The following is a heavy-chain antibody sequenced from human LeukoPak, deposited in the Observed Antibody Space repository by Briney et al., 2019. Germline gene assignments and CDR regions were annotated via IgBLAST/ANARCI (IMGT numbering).Heavy chain of an antibody. D-gene: IGHD3-3*01. J-gene: IGHJ3*02. CDR3: ARDPDLGYDFWSGYYTDAFDI. CDR1: GFTFSSHW. V-gene: IGHV3-7*01. Sequence: GGSLRLSCVASGFTFSSHWMSWVRQAPEKGLEWVANIRQDGNEKYYVDSAKGRFTISRDNAKNSLYLQMNSLRAEDTAVYYCARDPDLGYDFWSGYYTDAFDIWGQGTMVTVSS. CDR2: IRQDGNEK.